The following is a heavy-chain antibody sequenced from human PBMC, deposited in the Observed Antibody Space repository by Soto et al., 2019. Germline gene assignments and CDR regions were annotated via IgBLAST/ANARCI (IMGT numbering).Heavy chain of an antibody. CDR3: ARDYVSSWFYGMDV. Sequence: EVQLVESGGGLVQPGGSLRLSCAASGFTFSNFWMHWVRQVPGKGLVWVSRINRDGSDTSHADSVKGRFTISRDNVKNTLYLQMNSLRAEDTAVYYCARDYVSSWFYGMDVRGQGTTVTVSS. D-gene: IGHD6-13*01. CDR2: INRDGSDT. CDR1: GFTFSNFW. V-gene: IGHV3-74*01. J-gene: IGHJ6*02.